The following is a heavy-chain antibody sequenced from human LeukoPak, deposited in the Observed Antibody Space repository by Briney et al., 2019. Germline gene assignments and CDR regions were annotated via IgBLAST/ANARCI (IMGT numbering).Heavy chain of an antibody. V-gene: IGHV4-4*07. CDR2: INTSGST. Sequence: SETLSLTCTASGGSISSYYWSWIRQPAGKGLEWIGRINTSGSTNYNPSLKSGVTISVNKSKNQFSLKLSSVTAADTAVYYCAREPGDDYGDNVDYWGQGTLVTVSS. D-gene: IGHD4-17*01. CDR1: GGSISSYY. CDR3: AREPGDDYGDNVDY. J-gene: IGHJ4*02.